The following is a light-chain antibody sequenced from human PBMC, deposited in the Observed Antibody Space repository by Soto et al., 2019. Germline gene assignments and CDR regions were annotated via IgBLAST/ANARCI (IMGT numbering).Light chain of an antibody. CDR3: QQYGSSIT. J-gene: IGKJ5*01. CDR2: GAS. CDR1: QSVRSSY. V-gene: IGKV3-20*01. Sequence: ILLTQSPGTLSLSPGERATLSWGASQSVRSSYLAWYQQKPCHAPRLLIYGASSRATGIPDSFSGSGSGTDFTLTISRMEPEDSAVYYCQQYGSSITFGQGTRLEIK.